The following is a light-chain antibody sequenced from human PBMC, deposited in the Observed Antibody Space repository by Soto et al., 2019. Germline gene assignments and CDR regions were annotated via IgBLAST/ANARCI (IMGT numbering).Light chain of an antibody. CDR2: DAS. V-gene: IGKV1-33*01. J-gene: IGKJ5*01. Sequence: DIQMTQSPSSLSASLGGTVTSTCQASQNINNYLNWYQQKPGRAPKLLIYDASNLEAGVPSRFRGSGSGTDFTFTISRLQPEDIATYYCQQYENLPTFGQGTRLEI. CDR1: QNINNY. CDR3: QQYENLPT.